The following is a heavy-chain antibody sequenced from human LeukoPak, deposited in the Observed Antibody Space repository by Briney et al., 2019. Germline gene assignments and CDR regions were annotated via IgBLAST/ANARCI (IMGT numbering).Heavy chain of an antibody. CDR3: ARVGSSSWYVGWFDP. J-gene: IGHJ5*02. CDR1: GGTFSSYA. D-gene: IGHD6-13*01. Sequence: SVKVSCKASGGTFSSYAISWVRQAPGQGLEWMGGIIPIFGTANYAQKFQGRVTITADESTSTAYMELSGLRSEDTAVYYCARVGSSSWYVGWFDPWGQGTLVTVSS. CDR2: IIPIFGTA. V-gene: IGHV1-69*13.